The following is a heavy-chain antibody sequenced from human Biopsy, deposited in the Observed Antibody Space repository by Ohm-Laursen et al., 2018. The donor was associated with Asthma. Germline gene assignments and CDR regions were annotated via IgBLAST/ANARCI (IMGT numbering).Heavy chain of an antibody. V-gene: IGHV1-69*13. J-gene: IGHJ4*02. Sequence: EASVKVSCKSLGGTFNTYVIGWVRQAPGQGLEWMGGINFVFGTTTYPQKFQDRVPITADDSTSTVYMELSSLRSEDTAVYYCARKAGSCISRTCYSLDFWGQGTLVTVSS. CDR3: ARKAGSCISRTCYSLDF. CDR1: GGTFNTYV. D-gene: IGHD2-2*01. CDR2: INFVFGTT.